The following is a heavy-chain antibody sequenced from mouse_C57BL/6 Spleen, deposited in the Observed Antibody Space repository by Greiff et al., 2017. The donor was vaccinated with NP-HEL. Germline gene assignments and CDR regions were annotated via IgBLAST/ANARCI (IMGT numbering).Heavy chain of an antibody. CDR1: GFTFSSYA. V-gene: IGHV5-4*01. J-gene: IGHJ2*01. CDR3: ARDPRGNYFDY. CDR2: ISDGGSYT. Sequence: EVKLQESGGGLVKPGGSLKLSCAASGFTFSSYAMSWVRQTPEKRLEWVATISDGGSYTYYPDNVKGRFTISRDNAKNNLYLQMSHLKSEDTAMYYCARDPRGNYFDYWGQGTTLTVSS.